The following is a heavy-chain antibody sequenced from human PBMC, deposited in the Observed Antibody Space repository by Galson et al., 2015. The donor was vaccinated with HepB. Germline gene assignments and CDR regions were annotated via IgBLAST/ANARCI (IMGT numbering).Heavy chain of an antibody. V-gene: IGHV1-69*02. CDR2: IIPILGIA. CDR3: ARYQYSYGYRVDY. Sequence: SVKVSCKASGGTFSSYTISWVRQAPGQGLEWMGRIIPILGIANYAQKFQGRVTITADKSTSTAYMELSSLRSEDTAVYYCARYQYSYGYRVDYWGQGTLVTVSS. D-gene: IGHD5-18*01. CDR1: GGTFSSYT. J-gene: IGHJ4*02.